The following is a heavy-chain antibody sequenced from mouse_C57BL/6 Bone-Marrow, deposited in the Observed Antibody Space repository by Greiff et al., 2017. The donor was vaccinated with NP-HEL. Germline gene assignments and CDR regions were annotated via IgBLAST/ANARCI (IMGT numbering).Heavy chain of an antibody. V-gene: IGHV14-4*01. CDR3: TREVYGNLDY. D-gene: IGHD2-1*01. CDR2: IDPETGDT. Sequence: VQLKQSGAELVRPGASVKLSCTASGFNIKDDYMHWVKQRPEQGLEWIGWIDPETGDTEYASKIQGKATITADTASNTAYLQLSSLTSEDTAVYYCTREVYGNLDYWGQGTTLTVSS. J-gene: IGHJ2*01. CDR1: GFNIKDDY.